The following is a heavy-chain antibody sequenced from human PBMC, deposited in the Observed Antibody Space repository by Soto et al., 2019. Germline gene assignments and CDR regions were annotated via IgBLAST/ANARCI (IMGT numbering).Heavy chain of an antibody. J-gene: IGHJ6*02. CDR2: IDPSDSYT. V-gene: IGHV5-10-1*01. D-gene: IGHD5-12*01. CDR1: GYSFTSYW. Sequence: SLKISCKGSGYSFTSYWISWVRQMPGKGLEWMGRIDPSDSYTNYSPSFQGHVTISADKSISTAYLQWSSLKASDTAMYYCARHVREDGYTPLYGMDVWGQGTTVTVSS. CDR3: ARHVREDGYTPLYGMDV.